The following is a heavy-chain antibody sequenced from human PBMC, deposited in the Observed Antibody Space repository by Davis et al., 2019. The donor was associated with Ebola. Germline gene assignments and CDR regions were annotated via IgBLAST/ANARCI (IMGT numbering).Heavy chain of an antibody. CDR3: ARDLEVGISWNQSFHC. D-gene: IGHD1-1*01. Sequence: PGGSLRLSCAASGFNFDDYGMSWVRQAPGKGLEWVSGINWNGGRTGYADSVKGRFTISRDNAKNSLYLQMNSLRAEDTAFYYCARDLEVGISWNQSFHCWGQGTLVTVSS. CDR2: INWNGGRT. V-gene: IGHV3-20*04. CDR1: GFNFDDYG. J-gene: IGHJ4*02.